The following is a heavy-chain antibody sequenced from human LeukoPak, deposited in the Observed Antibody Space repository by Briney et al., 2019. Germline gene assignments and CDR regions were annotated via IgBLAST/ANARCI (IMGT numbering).Heavy chain of an antibody. V-gene: IGHV3-48*03. J-gene: IGHJ4*02. CDR2: ISSSGSAI. Sequence: GGSLRLSCAASGFTFSRYEMNWVRQAPGKGLEWVSFISSSGSAIHYADSVRGRFTISRDNAKNSLFLQMSRLRAEDTAVYYCAREKLSFFDSSGYFDHWGQGTLVTVSS. CDR3: AREKLSFFDSSGYFDH. CDR1: GFTFSRYE. D-gene: IGHD3-22*01.